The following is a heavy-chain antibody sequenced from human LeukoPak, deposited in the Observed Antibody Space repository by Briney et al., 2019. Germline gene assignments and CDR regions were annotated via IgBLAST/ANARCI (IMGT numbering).Heavy chain of an antibody. Sequence: ASVKVSCKASGYTFTSYYMHWVRQAPGQGLEWMGIINPSGGSTSYAQKFQGRVTMTRDTSISTAYMELSRLRSDDTAVYYCARDKDSGSYYGYYYYYYMDVWGKGTTVTISS. CDR2: INPSGGST. CDR3: ARDKDSGSYYGYYYYYYMDV. CDR1: GYTFTSYY. V-gene: IGHV1-46*01. D-gene: IGHD1-26*01. J-gene: IGHJ6*03.